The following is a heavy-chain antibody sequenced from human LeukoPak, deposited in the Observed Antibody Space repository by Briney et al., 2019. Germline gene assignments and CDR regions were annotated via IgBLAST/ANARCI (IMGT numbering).Heavy chain of an antibody. CDR2: MSSSDDGR. V-gene: IGHV3-23*01. D-gene: IGHD2-15*01. CDR1: GFSFSSYA. J-gene: IGHJ5*02. Sequence: GGSLRLSCATSGFSFSSYAMSWVRQAPGKGLEWVSAMSSSDDGRYYAASVRGRFTISRDTSRSTLYLQMNSLRAEDTAVYYCAKGFVVVVSATQSSWFDPWGQGTLVTVSS. CDR3: AKGFVVVVSATQSSWFDP.